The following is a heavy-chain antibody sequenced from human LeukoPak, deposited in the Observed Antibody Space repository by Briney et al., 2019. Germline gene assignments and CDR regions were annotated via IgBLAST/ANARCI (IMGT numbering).Heavy chain of an antibody. V-gene: IGHV4-38-2*02. J-gene: IGHJ6*03. Sequence: SETQSLTCTVSGYSISSGYYWGWIRQPPGKGLEWIGSIYHSGSTYYNPSLKSRVTISVDTSKNQFSLKLSSVTAADTAVYYCARGPGYNWNRYYYYYMDVWGKGTTVTVSS. D-gene: IGHD1/OR15-1a*01. CDR3: ARGPGYNWNRYYYYYMDV. CDR2: IYHSGST. CDR1: GYSISSGYY.